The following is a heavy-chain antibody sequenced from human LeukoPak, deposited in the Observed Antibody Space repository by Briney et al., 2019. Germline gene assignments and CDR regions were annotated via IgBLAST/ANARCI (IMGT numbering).Heavy chain of an antibody. CDR3: ARQALYYDILTGGFGP. Sequence: SETLSLTCTVSGGSISSSSYYWGWIRQPPGKGLEWIGSIYYSGSTYYNPSLKSRVTISVDTSKNQFSLKLSSVTAADTAVYYCARQALYYDILTGGFGPWGQGTLVTVSS. CDR1: GGSISSSSYY. V-gene: IGHV4-39*01. D-gene: IGHD3-9*01. J-gene: IGHJ5*02. CDR2: IYYSGST.